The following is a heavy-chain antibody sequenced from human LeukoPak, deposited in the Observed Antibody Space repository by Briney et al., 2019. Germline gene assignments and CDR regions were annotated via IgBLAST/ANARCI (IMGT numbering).Heavy chain of an antibody. D-gene: IGHD3-3*01. V-gene: IGHV3-33*01. CDR3: ARSTIFGVTPSDY. CDR1: GFTFSSYG. J-gene: IGHJ4*02. CDR2: IWYDGSNK. Sequence: PGGSLRLSCAASGFTFSSYGMHWVRQAPGKGLEWVAVIWYDGSNKYYADSVKGRFTISRDNSKNTLYLQMNSLRAEDTAVYYCARSTIFGVTPSDYWGQGTLVTVSS.